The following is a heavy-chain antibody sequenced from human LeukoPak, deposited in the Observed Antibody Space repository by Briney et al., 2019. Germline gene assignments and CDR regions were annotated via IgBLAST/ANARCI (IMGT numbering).Heavy chain of an antibody. D-gene: IGHD3-10*01. V-gene: IGHV1-69*04. CDR3: ARDYIGTYYYGSGSRHNWFDL. CDR1: GGTFSSYA. Sequence: SVKVSCKASGGTFSSYAISWVRQAPGQGLEWMGRIIPILGIANYAQKFQGRVTITADKSTSTAYMELSSLRSEDTAVYYCARDYIGTYYYGSGSRHNWFDLWGQGTLVTVSS. CDR2: IIPILGIA. J-gene: IGHJ5*02.